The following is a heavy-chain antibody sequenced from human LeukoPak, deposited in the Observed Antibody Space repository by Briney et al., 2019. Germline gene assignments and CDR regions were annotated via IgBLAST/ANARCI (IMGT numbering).Heavy chain of an antibody. V-gene: IGHV4-39*01. Sequence: PSETLSLTCTVSGGSISSSSYYWGWIRQPPGKGLEWIGSIYYSGSTYYNPSLKSRVTISVDTSKNQFSLKLSSVTAADTAVYYCARSNGGRWSDAFDIWGQGTMVTVSS. CDR3: ARSNGGRWSDAFDI. D-gene: IGHD4-23*01. CDR1: GGSISSSSYY. J-gene: IGHJ3*02. CDR2: IYYSGST.